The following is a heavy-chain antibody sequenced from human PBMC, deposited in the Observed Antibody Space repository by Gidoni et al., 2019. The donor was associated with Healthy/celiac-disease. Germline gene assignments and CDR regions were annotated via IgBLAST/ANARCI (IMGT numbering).Heavy chain of an antibody. J-gene: IGHJ5*02. D-gene: IGHD2-2*01. Sequence: EVQLVESGGGLVKPGGSLRLSCAASGFTFSSYSMNWVRQAPGKGLEWVSSISSRSSYIYYADSVKGRFTISRDNAKNSLYLQMKSLRAEDTAVYYCAKAQLPGVGPFDPWGQGTLVTVSS. CDR3: AKAQLPGVGPFDP. CDR2: ISSRSSYI. V-gene: IGHV3-21*01. CDR1: GFTFSSYS.